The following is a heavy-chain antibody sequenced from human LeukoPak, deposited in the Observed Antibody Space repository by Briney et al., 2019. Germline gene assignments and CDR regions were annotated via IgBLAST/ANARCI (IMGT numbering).Heavy chain of an antibody. D-gene: IGHD1-26*01. CDR1: GFTFSSYA. Sequence: GGSLRLSCAASGFTFSSYAMSWVRQAPGKGLEWVSAISGSGGSTYYAGSVKGRFTISRDNSKNTLYLQMNSLRAEVTAVYYCAKAGSGSYYGMESHFDYWGQGTLVTVSS. CDR2: ISGSGGST. V-gene: IGHV3-23*01. CDR3: AKAGSGSYYGMESHFDY. J-gene: IGHJ4*02.